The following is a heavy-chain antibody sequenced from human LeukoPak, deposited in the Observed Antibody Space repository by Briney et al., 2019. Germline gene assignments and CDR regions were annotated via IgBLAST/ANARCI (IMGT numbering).Heavy chain of an antibody. J-gene: IGHJ4*02. V-gene: IGHV1-46*01. CDR2: INPSGGST. CDR1: GYPFTGYY. Sequence: KPGASVKVSCKASGYPFTGYYMHWVRQAPGQGLEWMGIINPSGGSTSYAQKFQGRVTMTRDTPTSTVYMELSSLRSEDTAVYYCASGYSYGNFDYWGQGTLVTVSS. D-gene: IGHD5-18*01. CDR3: ASGYSYGNFDY.